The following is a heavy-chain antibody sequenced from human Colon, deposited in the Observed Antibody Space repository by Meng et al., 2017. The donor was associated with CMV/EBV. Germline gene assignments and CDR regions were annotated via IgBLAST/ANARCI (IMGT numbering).Heavy chain of an antibody. D-gene: IGHD3-3*01. J-gene: IGHJ4*02. V-gene: IGHV4-34*01. Sequence: QVHLKEWGAGLLKTSETLSLTCGVSGGSLSGYYWIWIRQSPGKGLEWIGEINQSGSTNYNPSLKSRVTVSVDTSKNQFSLRVTSVTAADSALYYCAREAGPFFGVIVYDSWGQGTLVTVSS. CDR2: INQSGST. CDR1: GGSLSGYY. CDR3: AREAGPFFGVIVYDS.